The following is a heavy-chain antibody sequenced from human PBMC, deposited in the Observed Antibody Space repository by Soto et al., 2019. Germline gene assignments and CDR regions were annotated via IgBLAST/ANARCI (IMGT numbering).Heavy chain of an antibody. J-gene: IGHJ3*02. V-gene: IGHV5-51*01. Sequence: PGESLKISCKGSGYSFTSYWIGWVRQMPGKGLEWMGIIYPGDSDTRYSPSFQGQVTISADKSISTAYLQWSSLKASDTAMYYCARGLEYQLLPGAFDIWGQGTMVTVSS. D-gene: IGHD2-2*01. CDR2: IYPGDSDT. CDR1: GYSFTSYW. CDR3: ARGLEYQLLPGAFDI.